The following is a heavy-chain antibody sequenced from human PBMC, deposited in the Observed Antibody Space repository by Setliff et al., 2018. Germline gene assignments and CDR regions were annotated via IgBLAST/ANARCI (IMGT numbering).Heavy chain of an antibody. Sequence: PSETLSLTCAVYGGSFSHYSWSWIRQTPGKGLEWSGEINHRGSTNYNPSLESRVTISVDTSKNQFALRLRSVAAADTSVYYCARVFKVNCAGDGCDCNGARRYYFYMDVWGKGTTVTVSS. CDR3: ARVFKVNCAGDGCDCNGARRYYFYMDV. J-gene: IGHJ6*03. D-gene: IGHD2-21*01. V-gene: IGHV4-34*01. CDR1: GGSFSHYS. CDR2: INHRGST.